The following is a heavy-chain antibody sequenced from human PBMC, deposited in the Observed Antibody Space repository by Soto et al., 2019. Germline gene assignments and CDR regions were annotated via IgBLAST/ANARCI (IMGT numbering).Heavy chain of an antibody. D-gene: IGHD1-1*01. Sequence: QVQLVESGGGVVQPGRSLRLSCAASGFTFSSYGMHWVRQAPGKGLEWVAVISYDGSNKYYADSVKGRFTISRDNSKNTLYLQMNSLRAEDTAVYYCAKDVQPSWAGTPDYFDYWGQGTLVTVSS. J-gene: IGHJ4*02. CDR3: AKDVQPSWAGTPDYFDY. V-gene: IGHV3-30*18. CDR1: GFTFSSYG. CDR2: ISYDGSNK.